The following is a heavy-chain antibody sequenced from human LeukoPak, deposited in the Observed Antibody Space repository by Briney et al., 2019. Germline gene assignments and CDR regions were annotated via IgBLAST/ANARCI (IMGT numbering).Heavy chain of an antibody. CDR3: ANHFACGSTSCPPFDS. Sequence: QGGGSLRLSCAASGSIFNSYAMHWVRQAPGGGRGCVSAITSSGNNIFYADSVKGRFTISRDNSKNTLYLQMGSLRVEDTAVYYCANHFACGSTSCPPFDSWGQGTLVTVSS. CDR1: GSIFNSYA. CDR2: ITSSGNNI. D-gene: IGHD2-2*01. J-gene: IGHJ4*02. V-gene: IGHV3-64*02.